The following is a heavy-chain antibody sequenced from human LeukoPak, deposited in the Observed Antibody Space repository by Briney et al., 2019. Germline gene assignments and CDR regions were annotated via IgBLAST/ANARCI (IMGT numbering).Heavy chain of an antibody. CDR1: GAPFSSYA. D-gene: IGHD6-19*01. V-gene: IGHV1-69*06. J-gene: IGHJ4*02. CDR2: LIPIFGTA. CDR3: ARFLAVAGRPHLYYFDY. Sequence: SSVKFSCTASGAPFSSYAISWVRQAPGQGLQWMGGLIPIFGTANYAQKFQCRVTITADKSTSTAYMELGSLRSEDTAVYYCARFLAVAGRPHLYYFDYWGQGTLVTVSS.